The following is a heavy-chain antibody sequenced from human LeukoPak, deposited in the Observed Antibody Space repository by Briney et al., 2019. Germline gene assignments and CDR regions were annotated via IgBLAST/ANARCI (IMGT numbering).Heavy chain of an antibody. Sequence: GGSLRLSCAASGFTFSNAWMSWVRQAPGKGLEWVGRIKSKTDGGTTDYAAPVKGRFTISRDNSKNTLYLQMNSLRSDTAVYYCARDHRPGGETAKAPAVWGQGTLVTVSS. CDR1: GFTFSNAW. D-gene: IGHD5-18*01. J-gene: IGHJ4*02. V-gene: IGHV3-15*01. CDR2: IKSKTDGGTT. CDR3: ARDHRPGGETAKAPAV.